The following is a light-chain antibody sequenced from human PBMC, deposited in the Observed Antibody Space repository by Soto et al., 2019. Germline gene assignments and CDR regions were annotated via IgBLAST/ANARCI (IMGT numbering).Light chain of an antibody. CDR1: QNVNSW. V-gene: IGKV1-5*03. J-gene: IGKJ1*01. CDR2: KAS. Sequence: DIQMTQSPSTLSASVGDRVTITCRASQNVNSWLAWYQQKPGKAPKLLIYKASNLENGVPSRFSGSGSGTDFTLTIRGLQPDDFACYYCQKHNNYSGTFGQGTKVEIK. CDR3: QKHNNYSGT.